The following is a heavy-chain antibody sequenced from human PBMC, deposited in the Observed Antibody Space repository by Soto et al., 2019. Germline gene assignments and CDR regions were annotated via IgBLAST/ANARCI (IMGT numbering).Heavy chain of an antibody. CDR2: ISYDGSNK. CDR3: AREGYYDFWSGIYYYYGMDV. J-gene: IGHJ6*02. Sequence: VQLVESGGGVVQPGRSLRLSCAASGFTFSSYAMHWVRQAPGKGLEWVAVISYDGSNKYYADSVKGRFTISRDNSKNTLYLQMNSLRAEDTAVYYCAREGYYDFWSGIYYYYGMDVWGQGTTVTVSS. D-gene: IGHD3-3*01. V-gene: IGHV3-30-3*01. CDR1: GFTFSSYA.